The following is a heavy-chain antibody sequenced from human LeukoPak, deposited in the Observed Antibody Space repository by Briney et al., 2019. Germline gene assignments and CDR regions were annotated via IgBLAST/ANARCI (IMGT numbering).Heavy chain of an antibody. J-gene: IGHJ4*02. CDR2: ITSGGNT. V-gene: IGHV3-53*01. Sequence: GGSLRLSCAASGFTVSRNYMNWVRQAPGKGLEWVSVITSGGNTYYADSVKGRFTTSRDNSKNTLYVQMNSLRAEDTAIYYCARGRGYRDYDRPLDYWGQGTLVTGSS. CDR1: GFTVSRNY. D-gene: IGHD5-12*01. CDR3: ARGRGYRDYDRPLDY.